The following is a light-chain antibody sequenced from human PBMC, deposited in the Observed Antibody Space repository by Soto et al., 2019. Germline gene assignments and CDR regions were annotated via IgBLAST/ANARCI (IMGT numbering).Light chain of an antibody. CDR3: AAWDDSLNGVV. V-gene: IGLV1-44*01. CDR1: SSNIGSTT. J-gene: IGLJ3*02. Sequence: QSVLTQPPSASGTPGQRVTIACSGSSSNIGSTTVKWYQQLPGTAPKLRIYNNNHRPSGVPDRFSGSKSGTSASLAISGLQSEDEADYYCAAWDDSLNGVVFGGGTKLTVL. CDR2: NNN.